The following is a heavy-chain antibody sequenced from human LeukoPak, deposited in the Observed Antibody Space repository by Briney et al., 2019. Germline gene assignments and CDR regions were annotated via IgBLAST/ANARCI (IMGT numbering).Heavy chain of an antibody. CDR3: AKDHEAHGYSYGYG. CDR2: IGGSGGTT. D-gene: IGHD5-18*01. Sequence: GGSLRLSCAASGFTFSSYAMSWARQAPGKGLEWVSAIGGSGGTTYYADSVKGRFTISRDNSKNTLYLQMNSLRAEDTAVYYCAKDHEAHGYSYGYGWGQGTLVTVSS. J-gene: IGHJ4*02. V-gene: IGHV3-23*01. CDR1: GFTFSSYA.